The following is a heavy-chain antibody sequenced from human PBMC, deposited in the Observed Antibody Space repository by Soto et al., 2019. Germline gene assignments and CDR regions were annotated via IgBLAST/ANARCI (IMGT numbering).Heavy chain of an antibody. J-gene: IGHJ4*02. CDR2: IYYSGST. CDR3: ARASDILTGYYPYYFDY. CDR1: GGSISSGGYY. V-gene: IGHV4-31*03. D-gene: IGHD3-9*01. Sequence: SETLSLTCTVSGGSISSGGYYWSWIRQHPGKGLEWIGYIYYSGSTYYNPSLKSRVTISVDKSKNQFSLKLSSVTAADTAVYYCARASDILTGYYPYYFDYWGQGTLVTVSS.